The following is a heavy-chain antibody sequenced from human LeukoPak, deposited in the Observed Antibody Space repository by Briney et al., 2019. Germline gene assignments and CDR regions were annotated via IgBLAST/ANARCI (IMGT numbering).Heavy chain of an antibody. D-gene: IGHD6-13*01. CDR2: INHSGST. CDR3: ARDNPHIAAAGTHYYYYMDV. Sequence: SETLSLTCAVYGGSFSGYYWSWIRQPPGKGLEWIGEINHSGSTNYNPSLKSRVTISVDTSKNQFSLKLSSVTAADTAVYYCARDNPHIAAAGTHYYYYMDVWGKGTTVTVSS. V-gene: IGHV4-34*01. CDR1: GGSFSGYY. J-gene: IGHJ6*03.